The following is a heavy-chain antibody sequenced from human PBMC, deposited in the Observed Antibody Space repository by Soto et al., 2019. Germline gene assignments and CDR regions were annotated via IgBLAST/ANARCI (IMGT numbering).Heavy chain of an antibody. Sequence: ASVKVSCKASGYTFTSYAMHWVRQAPGQRLEWMGWINAGNGNTKYSQKFQGRVTITRDTSASTAYMELSSLRSEDTAVYYCARDQGYSSGWYASGMDVWGQGTTVTVSS. CDR3: ARDQGYSSGWYASGMDV. V-gene: IGHV1-3*01. J-gene: IGHJ6*02. CDR1: GYTFTSYA. CDR2: INAGNGNT. D-gene: IGHD6-19*01.